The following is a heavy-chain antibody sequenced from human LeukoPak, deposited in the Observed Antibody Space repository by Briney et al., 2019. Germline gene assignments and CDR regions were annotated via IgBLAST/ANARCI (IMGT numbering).Heavy chain of an antibody. CDR2: ISGSGGST. Sequence: AGGSLRLSCAASGFTFSSYAMSWVRQAPGRGLKWVSAISGSGGSTYYADSVKGRFTISRDNSKNTLYLQMNSLRAEDTAVYYCAKDTRMITFGGVIDYWGQGTLVTVSS. CDR1: GFTFSSYA. J-gene: IGHJ4*02. CDR3: AKDTRMITFGGVIDY. V-gene: IGHV3-23*01. D-gene: IGHD3-16*01.